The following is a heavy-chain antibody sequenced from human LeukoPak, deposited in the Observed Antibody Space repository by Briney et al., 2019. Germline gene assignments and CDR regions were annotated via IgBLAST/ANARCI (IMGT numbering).Heavy chain of an antibody. J-gene: IGHJ4*02. Sequence: TGGSLRLSCAASGFSFNSDWMDWVRQAPGKGLEWVANIKHDESEKNYLDSVKGRSTISRDNAQNSLYLQMNGLRVEDTAVYYCTRRLDDWGQGTLVTVSS. CDR2: IKHDESEK. CDR1: GFSFNSDW. D-gene: IGHD3-16*01. V-gene: IGHV3-7*01. CDR3: TRRLDD.